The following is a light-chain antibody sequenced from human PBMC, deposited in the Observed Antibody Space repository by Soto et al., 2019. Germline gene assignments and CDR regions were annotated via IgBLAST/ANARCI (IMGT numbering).Light chain of an antibody. Sequence: QSALTQPASVSGSPGQSITISCTGTSSDFDGYNYVSWYQYHPGKAPKLMIYDVSNRPSGISNRFSGSKSGNTASLTISGLQAEDEADYYCSSFTISRNTVIFGGGTKLTVL. J-gene: IGLJ2*01. V-gene: IGLV2-14*01. CDR1: SSDFDGYNY. CDR3: SSFTISRNTVI. CDR2: DVS.